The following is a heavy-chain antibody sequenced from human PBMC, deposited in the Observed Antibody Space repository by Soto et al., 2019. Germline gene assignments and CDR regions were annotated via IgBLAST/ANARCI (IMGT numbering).Heavy chain of an antibody. Sequence: PGGSLRLSCAASGFTFDDYAIHWVRQAPGKGLEWVSLISWDGGSTYYADSVKGRFTISRDNSKNSLYLQMNSLRAEDTALYYCAKDKYSSSPGPLPSGHYYYYGMDVWGQGTTVTVSS. V-gene: IGHV3-43D*04. CDR1: GFTFDDYA. D-gene: IGHD6-6*01. CDR2: ISWDGGST. CDR3: AKDKYSSSPGPLPSGHYYYYGMDV. J-gene: IGHJ6*02.